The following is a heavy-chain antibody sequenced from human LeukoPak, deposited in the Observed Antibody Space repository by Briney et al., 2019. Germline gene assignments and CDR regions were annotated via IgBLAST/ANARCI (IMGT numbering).Heavy chain of an antibody. J-gene: IGHJ6*03. Sequence: PGGSLRLSRAASGFTLSSYDVHWVRQATGKGLEWVSAIGTAGDTYYPGSVKGRFTISRENAKNSLYLQMNSLRAGDTAVYYCARSHNWGSGYYYYYNDVWGKGTTVTVSS. CDR2: IGTAGDT. CDR3: ARSHNWGSGYYYYYNDV. D-gene: IGHD7-27*01. V-gene: IGHV3-13*01. CDR1: GFTLSSYD.